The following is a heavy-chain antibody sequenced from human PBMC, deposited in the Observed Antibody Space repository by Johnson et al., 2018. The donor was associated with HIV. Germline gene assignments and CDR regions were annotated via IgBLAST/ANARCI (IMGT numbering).Heavy chain of an antibody. J-gene: IGHJ3*02. CDR2: IRYDGSNK. V-gene: IGHV3-30*02. Sequence: QLVESGGGVVQPGGSLRLSCAASGFTFSSYGMHWVRQAPGKGLEWVAFIRYDGSNKYYADSAKGRFPISRDNSKNTLYLQMNSLRAEDTAVYYCARGPSSGWYGWDAFDIWGQGTMVTVSS. CDR3: ARGPSSGWYGWDAFDI. CDR1: GFTFSSYG. D-gene: IGHD6-19*01.